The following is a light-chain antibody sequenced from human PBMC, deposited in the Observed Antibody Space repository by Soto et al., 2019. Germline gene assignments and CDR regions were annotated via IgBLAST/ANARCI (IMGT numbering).Light chain of an antibody. J-gene: IGKJ5*01. CDR1: QSISSY. CDR2: AAS. V-gene: IGKV1-39*01. Sequence: DIQMTQSPSSLSASVGDRVTITCRASQSISSYLNWYQQKPGKAPKLXXYAASSLQSGVPSRFSGSGSGTDLTLTISSLQTEDFATYYCQQSYSTPPITFGQGTRLEIK. CDR3: QQSYSTPPIT.